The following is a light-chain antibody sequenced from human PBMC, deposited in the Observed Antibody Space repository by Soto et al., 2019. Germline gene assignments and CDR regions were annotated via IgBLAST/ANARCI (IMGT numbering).Light chain of an antibody. CDR2: GAS. CDR1: QSFSSSY. CDR3: QQYGSSPFT. J-gene: IGKJ3*01. V-gene: IGKV3-20*01. Sequence: EIVLTQSPGTLSLSPGEGATLSCRASQSFSSSYLAWYQQKPGQAPRLLIYGASSRATGIPDRFSGSGSGTDFTLTISRLEPEDFAVYYCQQYGSSPFTFGPGTKVDI.